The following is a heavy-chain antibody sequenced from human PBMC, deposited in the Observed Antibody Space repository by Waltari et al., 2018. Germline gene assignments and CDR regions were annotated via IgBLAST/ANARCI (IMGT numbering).Heavy chain of an antibody. Sequence: QVQLVESGGGVVQPGRSLRLSCAASGFTFSSYAMHWVRQAPGKGLEWVAVISYDGSNKYYADSVKGRFTISRDNSKNTLYLQMNSLRAEDTAVYYCARDRLPSRTTYGMDVWGQGTTVTVSS. CDR1: GFTFSSYA. D-gene: IGHD1-1*01. J-gene: IGHJ6*02. V-gene: IGHV3-30-3*01. CDR2: ISYDGSNK. CDR3: ARDRLPSRTTYGMDV.